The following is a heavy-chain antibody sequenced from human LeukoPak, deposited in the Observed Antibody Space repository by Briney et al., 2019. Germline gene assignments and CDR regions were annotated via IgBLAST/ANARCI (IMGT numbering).Heavy chain of an antibody. CDR1: GYTFTSYD. V-gene: IGHV1-2*02. CDR3: ARPALVGATTWFSNY. Sequence: ASVKVSCKASGYTFTSYDINWVRQATGQGLEWMGWINPNSGGTNYAQKFQGRVTMTRDTSISTAYMELSRLRSDDTAVYYCARPALVGATTWFSNYWGQGTLVTVSS. D-gene: IGHD1-26*01. J-gene: IGHJ4*02. CDR2: INPNSGGT.